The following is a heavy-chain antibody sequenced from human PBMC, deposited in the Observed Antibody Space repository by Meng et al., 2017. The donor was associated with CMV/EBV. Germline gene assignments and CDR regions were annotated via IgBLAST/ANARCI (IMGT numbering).Heavy chain of an antibody. D-gene: IGHD5-18*01. V-gene: IGHV3-30*04. J-gene: IGHJ4*02. CDR2: ISYDGSNK. CDR3: ARDKRYSYGYSGGADY. Sequence: GFTFSSYAMDWGRQAPGKGLEWVAVISYDGSNKYYADSVKGRFTISRDNSKNTLYLQMNSLRAEDTAVYYCARDKRYSYGYSGGADYWGQGTLVTVSS. CDR1: GFTFSSYA.